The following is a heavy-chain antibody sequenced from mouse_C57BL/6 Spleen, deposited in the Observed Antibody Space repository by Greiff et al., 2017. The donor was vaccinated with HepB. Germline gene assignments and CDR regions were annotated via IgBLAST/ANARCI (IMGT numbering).Heavy chain of an antibody. CDR2: IDPETGGT. D-gene: IGHD1-1*01. CDR1: GYTFTDYE. J-gene: IGHJ2*01. CDR3: TTSTVVAYYFDY. V-gene: IGHV1-15*01. Sequence: QVQLKESGAELVRPGASVTLSCKASGYTFTDYEMHWVKQTPVHGLEWIGAIDPETGGTAYNQKFKGKAILTADKSSSTAYMELRSLTSEDSAVYYCTTSTVVAYYFDYWGQGTTLTVSS.